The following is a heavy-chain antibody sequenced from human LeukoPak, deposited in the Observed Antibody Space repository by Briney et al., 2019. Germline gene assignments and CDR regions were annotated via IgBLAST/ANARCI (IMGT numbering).Heavy chain of an antibody. CDR2: LYTSGST. V-gene: IGHV4-61*02. J-gene: IGHJ4*02. Sequence: SETLSLTCTVSGGSISSGSYYWSWIRQPAGKGLEWIGRLYTSGSTNYNPSLKSRVTISVDTSKNQFSLKLSSVTAADTAVYYCARSPMIVVVINGYYFDYWGQGTLVTVLS. D-gene: IGHD3-22*01. CDR3: ARSPMIVVVINGYYFDY. CDR1: GGSISSGSYY.